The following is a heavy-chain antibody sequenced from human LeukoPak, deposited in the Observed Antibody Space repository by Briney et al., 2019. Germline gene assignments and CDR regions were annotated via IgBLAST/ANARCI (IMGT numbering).Heavy chain of an antibody. J-gene: IGHJ4*02. D-gene: IGHD3-22*01. CDR3: ARANQGYYYDSSGYSDY. V-gene: IGHV3-30-3*01. CDR2: ISYDGSNK. CDR1: GFTFSSYA. Sequence: GGSLRLSCAASGFTFSSYAMHWVRQAPGKGLEWVAVISYDGSNKYYADSVKGRFTISRDNSKNTLYLQMNSLRAEDTAVYYCARANQGYYYDSSGYSDYWGQGTLVTVSS.